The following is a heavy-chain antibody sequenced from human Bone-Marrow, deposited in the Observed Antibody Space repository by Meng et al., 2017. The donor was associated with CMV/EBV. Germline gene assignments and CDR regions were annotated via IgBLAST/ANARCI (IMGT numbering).Heavy chain of an antibody. CDR3: AREGRYCSSTSCYTAWDYYYYYGMDV. D-gene: IGHD2-2*02. CDR2: ISAYNGDT. Sequence: ASVKVSCKASGYIFTKYGVNWMRQAPGQGPEWMGWISAYNGDTMYAPKVQGRVTMTTDTSTSTAYMELRGLRSDDTAVYYCAREGRYCSSTSCYTAWDYYYYYGMDVWGQGTTVTVSS. V-gene: IGHV1-18*01. CDR1: GYIFTKYG. J-gene: IGHJ6*02.